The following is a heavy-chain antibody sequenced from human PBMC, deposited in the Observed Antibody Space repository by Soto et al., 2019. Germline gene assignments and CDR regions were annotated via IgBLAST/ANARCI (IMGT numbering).Heavy chain of an antibody. D-gene: IGHD5-12*01. CDR1: AGCTGPADYN. J-gene: IGHJ6*04. CDR2: IYHSEST. Sequence: QTLPHPNTVSAGCTGPADYNVRCLQLYNGKGLEWIGYIYHSESTSYNPSLKSRVTISVDTSKNQFSLKLRSVTAANTAVYYWAREGSGHASSSYFGMNVWG. V-gene: IGHV4-31*03. CDR3: AREGSGHASSSYFGMNV.